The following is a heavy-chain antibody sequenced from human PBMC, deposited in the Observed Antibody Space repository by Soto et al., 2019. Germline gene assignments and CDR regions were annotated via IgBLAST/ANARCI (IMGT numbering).Heavy chain of an antibody. Sequence: PSETLSLTCAVYGGSFSGYYWSWIRQPPGKGLEWIGEINHSGSTNYNPSLKSRVTMSVDTSKNQFSLKLSSVTAADTAVYYCARLERNTMVRGVIIPYFDYWGQGTLVTVSS. V-gene: IGHV4-34*01. D-gene: IGHD3-10*01. CDR1: GGSFSGYY. J-gene: IGHJ4*02. CDR3: ARLERNTMVRGVIIPYFDY. CDR2: INHSGST.